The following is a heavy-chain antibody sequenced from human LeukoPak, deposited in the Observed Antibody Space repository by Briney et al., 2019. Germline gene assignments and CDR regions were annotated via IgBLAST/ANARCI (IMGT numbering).Heavy chain of an antibody. CDR1: GFTFSSYA. V-gene: IGHV3-23*01. CDR3: AKDPYYDFWSGYYSPFYFDY. J-gene: IGHJ4*02. D-gene: IGHD3-3*01. CDR2: ISGSGGST. Sequence: PGGSLRLSCAASGFTFSSYAMSWVRQAPGKGLEWVSAISGSGGSTYYADSVKGRFTISRDNSKNTLYLQMNSLRAEDTAVYYCAKDPYYDFWSGYYSPFYFDYWGQGTLVTVSS.